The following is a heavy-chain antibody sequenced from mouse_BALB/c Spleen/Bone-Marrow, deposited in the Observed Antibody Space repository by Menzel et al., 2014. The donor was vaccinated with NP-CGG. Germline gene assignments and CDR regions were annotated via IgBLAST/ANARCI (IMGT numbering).Heavy chain of an antibody. J-gene: IGHJ2*01. D-gene: IGHD3-2*02. Sequence: EVKLEESGGGLVQPGGSRKLSCAASGFTFSSFGMYWVRQAQEKGLEWVAYISSGSSTIYYADTLKGRFTISRANPKNSLFQQMTVLRYEDTAMYYCARARLRGYYCDYWGQGTTLTVSS. CDR2: ISSGSSTI. V-gene: IGHV5-17*02. CDR3: ARARLRGYYCDY. CDR1: GFTFSSFG.